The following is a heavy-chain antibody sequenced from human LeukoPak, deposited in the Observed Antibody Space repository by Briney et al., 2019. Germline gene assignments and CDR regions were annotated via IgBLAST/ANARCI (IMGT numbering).Heavy chain of an antibody. CDR2: INNDESHT. D-gene: IGHD6-19*01. Sequence: PGGSLRLSCAASGFTFSSYWMHWVRQAPGKGLVWVSRINNDESHTTYADSVKGRFTISRDNAKNSLYLQMNSLRAEDTAVYYCASLAVAAKTFGYWGQGTLVTVSS. J-gene: IGHJ4*02. CDR1: GFTFSSYW. CDR3: ASLAVAAKTFGY. V-gene: IGHV3-74*01.